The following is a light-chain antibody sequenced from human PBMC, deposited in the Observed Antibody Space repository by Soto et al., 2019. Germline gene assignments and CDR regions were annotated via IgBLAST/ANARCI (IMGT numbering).Light chain of an antibody. CDR1: SSDVGGYNY. CDR3: SSCTGSSTPYV. J-gene: IGLJ1*01. V-gene: IGLV2-14*01. CDR2: DVS. Sequence: QSVLTQPASVSGSPGQSITISCTGTSSDVGGYNYVSWYQQHPGKAPKLMIYDVSNRPSGVSNRFSGSKSGNTASLTISGLQAEDEADYYGSSCTGSSTPYVFGTGTKLTVL.